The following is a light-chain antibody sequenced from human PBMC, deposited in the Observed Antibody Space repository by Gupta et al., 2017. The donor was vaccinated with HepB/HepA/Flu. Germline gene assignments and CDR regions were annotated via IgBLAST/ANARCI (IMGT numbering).Light chain of an antibody. J-gene: IGLJ3*02. Sequence: SSELTQDPAVSVAVGQTVKITCQGDRLTMYYANWYQLKPGQAPILVIYGENKRPAGIPDRFSGAKSGNTASLTITGAQAEDEADYYCNSRDTSGDQWLFGGGTRLTVL. CDR1: RLTMYY. CDR2: GEN. CDR3: NSRDTSGDQWL. V-gene: IGLV3-19*01.